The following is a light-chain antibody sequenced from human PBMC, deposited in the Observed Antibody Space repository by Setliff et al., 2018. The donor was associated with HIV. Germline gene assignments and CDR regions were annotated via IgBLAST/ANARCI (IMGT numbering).Light chain of an antibody. CDR2: QAT. CDR3: CSNTGSNTYV. CDR1: SSDVGRYDL. Sequence: QSVLAQPASVSGSPGQSITISCTGTSSDVGRYDLVSWYQQHPGKAPKLIIYQATKRPSGVSNRSSGSKSGNTASLTISGLQAEDEADYYCCSNTGSNTYVFGTGTKVTVL. V-gene: IGLV2-23*01. J-gene: IGLJ1*01.